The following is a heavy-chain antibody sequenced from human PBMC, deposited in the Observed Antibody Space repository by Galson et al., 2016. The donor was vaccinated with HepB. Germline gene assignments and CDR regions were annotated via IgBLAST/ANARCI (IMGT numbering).Heavy chain of an antibody. D-gene: IGHD3-3*01. V-gene: IGHV3-49*03. CDR2: IRSKAYGGTT. Sequence: SLRLSCATSGFTFGDYAMSWFRQAPGKGLEWVGFIRSKAYGGTTEYAASVKGRFTISRDDSKSIAYLQMNSLKTEDTAVYYCTRGYYDFWSGYSRYMDVWGKGTTVTVSS. CDR1: GFTFGDYA. J-gene: IGHJ6*03. CDR3: TRGYYDFWSGYSRYMDV.